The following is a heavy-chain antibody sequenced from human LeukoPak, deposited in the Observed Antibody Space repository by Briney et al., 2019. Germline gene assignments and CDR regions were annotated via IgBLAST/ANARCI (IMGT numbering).Heavy chain of an antibody. V-gene: IGHV1-2*02. CDR1: RYTFTGYY. CDR3: ASGWSITGWYNNWFDP. D-gene: IGHD6-19*01. CDR2: ISPNSGDT. Sequence: EASVKVSCKASRYTFTGYYMHWVRQAPGQGLEWMGWISPNSGDTNYAQKFQGRVTMTRDTSITTVYMELSRLRSDDTAVYFCASGWSITGWYNNWFDPWGQGTLVTVSS. J-gene: IGHJ5*02.